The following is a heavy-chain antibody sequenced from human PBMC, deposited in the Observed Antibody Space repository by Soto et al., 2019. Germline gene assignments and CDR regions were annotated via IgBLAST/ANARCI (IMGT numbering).Heavy chain of an antibody. CDR2: ISSSSDYI. CDR1: GFTFTSYT. D-gene: IGHD6-13*01. V-gene: IGHV3-21*06. J-gene: IGHJ4*02. Sequence: GGSLRLSCAASGFTFTSYTMNWVRQAPGKGLEWVSSISSSSDYIYYADSMKGRVAISRDNAKNSLFLDMNSLTGEDTAVYYCARARVYATGPLDFWGQGTLVTVSS. CDR3: ARARVYATGPLDF.